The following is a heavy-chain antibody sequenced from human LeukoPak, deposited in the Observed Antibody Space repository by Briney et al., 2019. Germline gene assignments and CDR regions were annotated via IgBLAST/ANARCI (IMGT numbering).Heavy chain of an antibody. J-gene: IGHJ4*02. V-gene: IGHV4-59*01. CDR2: IYYSGDT. Sequence: SETLSLTCTVSDGAIAGYSWSWIRQPPGKGLEWIGYIYYSGDTNYNPSLQSRVTVSVDTSKNQFSLKLTSVTAADTAVYYCARVTGYTIEDYFDYWGQGTLVTVSS. D-gene: IGHD3-9*01. CDR3: ARVTGYTIEDYFDY. CDR1: DGAIAGYS.